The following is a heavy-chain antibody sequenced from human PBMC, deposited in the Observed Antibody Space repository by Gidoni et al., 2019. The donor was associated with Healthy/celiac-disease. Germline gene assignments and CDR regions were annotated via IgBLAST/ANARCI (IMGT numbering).Heavy chain of an antibody. D-gene: IGHD5-18*01. CDR1: GFTFGNAW. J-gene: IGHJ4*02. V-gene: IGHV3-15*01. CDR3: TTDGVHSSPQSY. CDR2: IKSKTDGGTT. Sequence: EVQLVESGGGLVKPGGSLRLSWAASGFTFGNAWMSWVRQAPGKGLEWVGRIKSKTDGGTTDYAAPVKGRFTISRDDSKNTLYLQMNSLKTEDTAVYYCTTDGVHSSPQSYWGQGTLVTVSS.